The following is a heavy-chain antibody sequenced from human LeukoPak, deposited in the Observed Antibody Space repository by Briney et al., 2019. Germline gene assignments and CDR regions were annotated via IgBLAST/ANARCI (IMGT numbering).Heavy chain of an antibody. CDR1: GFTFSSYA. J-gene: IGHJ4*02. Sequence: GGSLRLSCAASGFTFSSYAMSWVRRAPGKGLEWVSAISGSGGSTYYADSVKGRFTISRDNSKNTLYLQMNSLRAEDTAVYYCAKPLRSDPYYFDYWGQGTLDTVSS. V-gene: IGHV3-23*01. CDR2: ISGSGGST. CDR3: AKPLRSDPYYFDY.